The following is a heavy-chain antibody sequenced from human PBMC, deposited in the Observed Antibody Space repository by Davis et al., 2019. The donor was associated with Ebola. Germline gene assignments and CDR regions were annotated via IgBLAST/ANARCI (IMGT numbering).Heavy chain of an antibody. CDR1: GGSISSYY. V-gene: IGHV4-59*01. D-gene: IGHD3-3*01. J-gene: IGHJ4*02. CDR2: IYYSGST. Sequence: PSETLSLTCTVSGGSISSYYWSWIRQPPGKGLEWIGYIYYSGSTNYNPSLKSRVTISVDTSKNQFSLKLSSVTAADTAVYYCAGSGGAFWGQGTLVTVSS. CDR3: AGSGGAF.